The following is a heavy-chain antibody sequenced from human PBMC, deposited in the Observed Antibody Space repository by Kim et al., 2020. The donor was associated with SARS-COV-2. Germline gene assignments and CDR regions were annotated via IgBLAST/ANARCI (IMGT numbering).Heavy chain of an antibody. CDR1: GGSFSGYY. D-gene: IGHD3-10*01. CDR3: ARGPITMVRGPLDY. Sequence: SETLSLTCAVYGGSFSGYYWSWIRQPPGKGLEWIGEINHSGSTNYNPSLKSRVTISVDTSKNQFSLKLSSVTAADTAVYYCARGPITMVRGPLDYWGQGTLVTVSS. J-gene: IGHJ4*02. V-gene: IGHV4-34*01. CDR2: INHSGST.